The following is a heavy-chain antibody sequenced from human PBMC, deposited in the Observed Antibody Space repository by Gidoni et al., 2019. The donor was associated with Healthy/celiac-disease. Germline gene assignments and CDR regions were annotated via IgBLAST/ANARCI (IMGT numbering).Heavy chain of an antibody. CDR3: ARDPTYCGGDCYPDHNWFDP. D-gene: IGHD2-21*02. CDR1: GFTFSSYW. V-gene: IGHV3-74*01. CDR2: INSDGSST. J-gene: IGHJ5*02. Sequence: EVQLVESGGGLVQRGGSLRLTCAASGFTFSSYWMHWVRQAPGKGLVGVSRINSDGSSTSYADSVKGRFTISRDNAKNTLYLQMNSLRAEDTSVYYCARDPTYCGGDCYPDHNWFDPWGQGTLVTVSS.